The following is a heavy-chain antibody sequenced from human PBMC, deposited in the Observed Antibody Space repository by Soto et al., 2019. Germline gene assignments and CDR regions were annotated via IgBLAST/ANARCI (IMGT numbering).Heavy chain of an antibody. CDR1: GFIFSDHY. Sequence: EVQVVESGGNLVQPGGSLTLSCAPSGFIFSDHYMDWVRQAPGQGLEWVARSRDKAHSYITEYAASVRGRFTISRDESKYSLYLQINSLKTVDTAVYYCARGGSLFRGYRDMDVWGQGTTVTVS. J-gene: IGHJ6*02. D-gene: IGHD3-10*01. CDR2: SRDKAHSYIT. CDR3: ARGGSLFRGYRDMDV. V-gene: IGHV3-72*01.